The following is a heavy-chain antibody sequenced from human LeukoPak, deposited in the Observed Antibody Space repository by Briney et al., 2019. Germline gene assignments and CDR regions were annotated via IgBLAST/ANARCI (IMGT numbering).Heavy chain of an antibody. CDR1: GFTFGAYY. CDR3: PRHRHSFNWFDP. V-gene: IGHV3-49*03. Sequence: PGGSLSLSCTGAGFTFGAYYVNWLHQAPGQEPKGVGFISSQDHGGRTEYAASAKGRFTISRDDSKSIAYLQMNRLKTDDTALYYCPRHRHSFNWFDPWGQGTLVSVSS. CDR2: ISSQDHGGRT. D-gene: IGHD5-18*01. J-gene: IGHJ5*02.